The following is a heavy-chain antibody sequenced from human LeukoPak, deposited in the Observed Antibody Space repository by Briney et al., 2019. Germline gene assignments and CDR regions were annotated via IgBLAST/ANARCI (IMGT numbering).Heavy chain of an antibody. CDR3: ARDLVDGVGAPGAY. D-gene: IGHD1-26*01. J-gene: IGHJ4*02. CDR1: GYTFTNYG. Sequence: GASVKVSCKASGYTFTNYGITWMRQAPGQGLEWMGWINTYNGNINYAQKLQGRVTITTDTSTSTAYMELRSLRSDDTAVFYCARDLVDGVGAPGAYWGQGALVTVSS. CDR2: INTYNGNI. V-gene: IGHV1-18*01.